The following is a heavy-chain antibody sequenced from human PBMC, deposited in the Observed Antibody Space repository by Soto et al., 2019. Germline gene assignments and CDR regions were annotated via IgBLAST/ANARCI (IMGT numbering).Heavy chain of an antibody. D-gene: IGHD3-16*02. CDR3: AREEPWESYRPRAFDY. CDR2: IVVGSGNT. J-gene: IGHJ4*02. CDR1: GFTFTSSA. V-gene: IGHV1-58*02. Sequence: SVKVSCTASGFTFTSSAMQCVRQARGQRLERIGWIVVGSGNTNYAQKFQARVTITSDTSASTAYMELYSLTSEDTAVYFCAREEPWESYRPRAFDYWGQGTLVTVSS.